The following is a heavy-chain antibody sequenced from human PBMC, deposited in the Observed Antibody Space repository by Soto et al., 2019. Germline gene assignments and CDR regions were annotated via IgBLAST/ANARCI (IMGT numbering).Heavy chain of an antibody. J-gene: IGHJ6*03. Sequence: GGSLRLSCAASGFTFSSYAMSWVRQAPGKGLEWVSAISGSGGSTYYADSVKGRFTISRDNSKNTLYLQMNSLRAEDTAVYYCAKGGKRLLKATYYYYYMDVWGKGTTVTVSS. CDR1: GFTFSSYA. CDR3: AKGGKRLLKATYYYYYMDV. D-gene: IGHD6-25*01. CDR2: ISGSGGST. V-gene: IGHV3-23*01.